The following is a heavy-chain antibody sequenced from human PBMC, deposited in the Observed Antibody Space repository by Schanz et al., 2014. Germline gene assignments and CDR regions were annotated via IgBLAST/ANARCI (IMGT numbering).Heavy chain of an antibody. D-gene: IGHD3-16*01. CDR1: GFTFSGYS. Sequence: EVQLVESGGGLVKPGGSLRLSCAASGFTFSGYSMNWVRQAPGKGLEWVSSITRSSSYIYYADSVKGRFTISRDSARNSLYLQMSSLRAEDTAVYYCARGTPFLCDYWGQGTLVTVSS. CDR3: ARGTPFLCDY. J-gene: IGHJ4*02. V-gene: IGHV3-21*01. CDR2: ITRSSSYI.